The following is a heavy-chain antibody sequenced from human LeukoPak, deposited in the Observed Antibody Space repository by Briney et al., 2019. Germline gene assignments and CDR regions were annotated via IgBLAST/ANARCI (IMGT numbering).Heavy chain of an antibody. D-gene: IGHD2-21*01. V-gene: IGHV3-7*01. J-gene: IGHJ3*02. CDR1: GFTFSSYW. Sequence: GGSLRLSCAASGFTFSSYWMSWVRQAPGKGLEWVANIKQDGSEKYYVDSVKGRFTISSDNAKNSLYLQMNSLRAEDTAVYYCARVDPLLSFDIWGQGTMVTVSS. CDR3: ARVDPLLSFDI. CDR2: IKQDGSEK.